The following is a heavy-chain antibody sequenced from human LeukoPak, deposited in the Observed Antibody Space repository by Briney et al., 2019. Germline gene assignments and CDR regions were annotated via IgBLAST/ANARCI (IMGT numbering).Heavy chain of an antibody. CDR2: IPYDGSYK. J-gene: IGHJ5*02. Sequence: GRSLRLSCAASGYSFSSYAIHWVRQAPGKGPEWLAVIPYDGSYKFYEYSVKGRFTISRDNSKNTLYLQMNSLRAEDTAVYYCAREYSTGFDPWGQGTLVTVSS. V-gene: IGHV3-30*04. CDR3: AREYSTGFDP. D-gene: IGHD2-15*01. CDR1: GYSFSSYA.